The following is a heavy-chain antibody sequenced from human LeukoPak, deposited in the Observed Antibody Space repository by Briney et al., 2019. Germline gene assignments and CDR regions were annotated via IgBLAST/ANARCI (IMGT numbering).Heavy chain of an antibody. V-gene: IGHV3-13*01. Sequence: GGSLRLSCAASGFTRNYDIHWVRQATGKRLEWVSVIGTEGDTYYADSVKGRFTISRENDKNSLYLQMNSLRAEDTAVYYCARPAVVTGVDAFDIWGQGTMVTVSS. J-gene: IGHJ3*02. D-gene: IGHD4-23*01. CDR1: GFTRNYD. CDR2: IGTEGDT. CDR3: ARPAVVTGVDAFDI.